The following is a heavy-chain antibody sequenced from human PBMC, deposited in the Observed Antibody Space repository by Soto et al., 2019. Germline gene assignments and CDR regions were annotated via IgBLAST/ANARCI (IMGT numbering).Heavy chain of an antibody. J-gene: IGHJ4*02. V-gene: IGHV3-23*01. CDR1: GFTFSNYA. CDR2: ISGSGGST. D-gene: IGHD2-15*01. Sequence: EVQLLESGGGLVQPGGSLRLSCTASGFTFSNYAMSWVRQAPGKGLEWVSAISGSGGSTSYADSVKGRFTISRDSSINTLSLQMNSLRAEDTAIYFCLRRSGYCSGDSCPIYFDFWGQGTLVTVSS. CDR3: LRRSGYCSGDSCPIYFDF.